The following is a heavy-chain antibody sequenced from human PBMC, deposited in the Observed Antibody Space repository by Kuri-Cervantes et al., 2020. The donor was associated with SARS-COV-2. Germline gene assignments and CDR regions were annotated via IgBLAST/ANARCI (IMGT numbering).Heavy chain of an antibody. D-gene: IGHD4-23*01. Sequence: GESLKISCAASGFTFDDYAMHWVRQAPGKGLEWVSAISGSGGSTYYADSVKGRFTISRDNANNSLFLQMTSLRAEDTAVYYCARAATAVVTPEGLAYWGQGILVTVSS. CDR1: GFTFDDYA. CDR2: ISGSGGST. CDR3: ARAATAVVTPEGLAY. J-gene: IGHJ4*02. V-gene: IGHV3-23*01.